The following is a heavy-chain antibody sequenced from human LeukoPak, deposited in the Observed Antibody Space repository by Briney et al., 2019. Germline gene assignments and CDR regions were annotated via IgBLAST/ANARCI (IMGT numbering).Heavy chain of an antibody. J-gene: IGHJ6*03. CDR1: GFTFSSYG. V-gene: IGHV3-33*06. CDR2: IRYDGSNK. Sequence: PGRSLRLSCAASGFTFSSYGMHWVRQAPGKGLEWVAVIRYDGSNKYYADSVKGRFTISRDNCKNPLYLQMNSLRAEDTAVYYCAKGARDYMDVWGKGTTVTASS. CDR3: AKGARDYMDV.